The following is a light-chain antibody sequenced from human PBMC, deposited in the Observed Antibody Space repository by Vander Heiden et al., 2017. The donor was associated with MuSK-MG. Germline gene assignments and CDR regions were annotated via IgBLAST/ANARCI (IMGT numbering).Light chain of an antibody. CDR3: CSYAGSNTLL. J-gene: IGLJ2*01. Sequence: QSALTQPRSVSGSPGQSVTISCTGTSSDVGGYNYVSWYQEHPGTAPKLIIYDVDKRPSGVPDRFAGSKSGITASLTISGLKVEEEADYYCCSYAGSNTLLFGGGTKLTVL. CDR1: SSDVGGYNY. V-gene: IGLV2-11*01. CDR2: DVD.